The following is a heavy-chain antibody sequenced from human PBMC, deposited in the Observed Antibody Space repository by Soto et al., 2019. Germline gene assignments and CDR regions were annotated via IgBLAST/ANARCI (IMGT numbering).Heavy chain of an antibody. CDR3: ARPREAGKNYYGMDV. CDR1: GYSFTSYW. CDR2: IYPGDSDT. Sequence: GESQKISCKGAGYSFTSYWIGWVRQMPGKGLEWMGIIYPGDSDTRYSPSFQGQVTISADKSISTAYLQWSSLKASDTAMYYCARPREAGKNYYGMDVWGQGTTVTVSS. J-gene: IGHJ6*02. V-gene: IGHV5-51*01. D-gene: IGHD6-19*01.